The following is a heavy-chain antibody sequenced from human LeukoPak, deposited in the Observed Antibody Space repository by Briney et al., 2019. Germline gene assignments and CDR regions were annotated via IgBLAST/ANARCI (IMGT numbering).Heavy chain of an antibody. D-gene: IGHD2-2*01. V-gene: IGHV3-33*01. J-gene: IGHJ4*02. CDR2: IWYDGTNK. CDR3: ARLGPYCSSTSCYYIDF. CDR1: GFTFNNYG. Sequence: PGKSLRLSCAASGFTFNNYGMHWVRQAPGKGLEWVAVIWYDGTNKDYADSVKGRFAISRDNSKNTLHLQMNGLRAEDTAVYYCARLGPYCSSTSCYYIDFWGQGTLVTVSS.